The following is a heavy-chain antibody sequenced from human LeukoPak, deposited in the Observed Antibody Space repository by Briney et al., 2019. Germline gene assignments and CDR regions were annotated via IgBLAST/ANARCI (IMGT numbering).Heavy chain of an antibody. CDR1: GGSFSGYY. D-gene: IGHD2-2*01. CDR2: INHSGST. CDR3: ARLASAMAKGASVVVPAAS. Sequence: SSETLSLTCAVYGGSFSGYYWSRIRQPPGKGLEWIGEINHSGSTNYNPSLKSRVTISVDTSKNQFSLKLSSVTAADTAVYYCARLASAMAKGASVVVPAASWGQGTLVTVSS. V-gene: IGHV4-34*01. J-gene: IGHJ5*02.